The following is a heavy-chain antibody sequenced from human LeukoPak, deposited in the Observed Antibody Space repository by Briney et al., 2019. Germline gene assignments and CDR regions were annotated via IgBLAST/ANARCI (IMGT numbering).Heavy chain of an antibody. CDR2: IYSGGST. CDR3: ASSRYLDWGGAFDM. J-gene: IGHJ3*02. Sequence: GGSLRLFCAASGFTVSSNYMTWVRQAPGKGLEWVLVIYSGGSTYYANSVKGRFTISRDDSKNTVYLQLNSLRGEDTAIYYCASSRYLDWGGAFDMWGQGTMVTVSS. CDR1: GFTVSSNY. D-gene: IGHD3-9*01. V-gene: IGHV3-66*01.